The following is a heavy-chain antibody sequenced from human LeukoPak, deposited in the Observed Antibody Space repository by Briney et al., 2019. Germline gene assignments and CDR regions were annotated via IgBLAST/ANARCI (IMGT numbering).Heavy chain of an antibody. Sequence: PGGSLRLSCAASGFTFSSYWMSWVRQAPGKGLEWVANIKQDGSEKYYVDSVKGRFTISRDNAKNSLYPQMNSLRAEDTAVYYCARDILTARKRYYFDYWGQGTLVTVSS. V-gene: IGHV3-7*04. D-gene: IGHD3-9*01. CDR3: ARDILTARKRYYFDY. J-gene: IGHJ4*02. CDR2: IKQDGSEK. CDR1: GFTFSSYW.